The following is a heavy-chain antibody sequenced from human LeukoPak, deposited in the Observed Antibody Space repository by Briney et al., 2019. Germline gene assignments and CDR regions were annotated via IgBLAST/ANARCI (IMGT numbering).Heavy chain of an antibody. V-gene: IGHV5-51*01. CDR2: IYPGDSDT. J-gene: IGHJ4*02. D-gene: IGHD1-14*01. CDR1: GYSFNTHW. CDR3: ARLGTSDKEFDS. Sequence: GESLKISCNASGYSFNTHWIGWVRQMPGKGLEWMGIIYPGDSDTKYSPSFEGLVTMSADKSITTAYLQWASLKASDTGMYYCARLGTSDKEFDSWDQGTLVIVSS.